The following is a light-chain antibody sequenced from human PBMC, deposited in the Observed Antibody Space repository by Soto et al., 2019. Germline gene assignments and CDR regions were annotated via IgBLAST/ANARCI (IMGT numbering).Light chain of an antibody. V-gene: IGLV2-23*02. CDR2: EVS. Sequence: QSVLTQPASVSGSPGRSITISCTGTHSDVGSYNLVSWYQQHPGKAPKVIIYEVSERPSGVSDRFSGSKSGNTASLMISGLQAEDEADYYCCSYAGSTTQTYVFGSGTKVTVL. CDR1: HSDVGSYNL. J-gene: IGLJ1*01. CDR3: CSYAGSTTQTYV.